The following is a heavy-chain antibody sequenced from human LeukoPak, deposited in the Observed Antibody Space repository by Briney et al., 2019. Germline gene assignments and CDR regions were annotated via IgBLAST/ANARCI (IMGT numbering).Heavy chain of an antibody. Sequence: NPSETLSLTCTVSGDSISSSSYYWGWIRQPPGKELEWIGSIYYSGSTYYNPSLKSRVTISVDTSKNQFSLKLSSVTAADTAVYYCARGTPSVRFPYYFDYWGQGTLVTVSS. J-gene: IGHJ4*02. D-gene: IGHD3-10*01. CDR2: IYYSGST. CDR1: GDSISSSSYY. V-gene: IGHV4-39*07. CDR3: ARGTPSVRFPYYFDY.